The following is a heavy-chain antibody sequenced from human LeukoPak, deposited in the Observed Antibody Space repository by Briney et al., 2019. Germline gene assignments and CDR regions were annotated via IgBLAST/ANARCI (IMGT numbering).Heavy chain of an antibody. CDR1: GFTFSSYW. Sequence: PGGSLRLSWAAAGFTFSSYWMHWVRQAPGKGLGLVSRINSDGSSTSYADSVKCRFTISRDNANYTGYLEMSTLRAQDTAVYSGTTSRNFDYWGQGTLVT. J-gene: IGHJ4*02. D-gene: IGHD2/OR15-2a*01. CDR3: TTSRNFDY. CDR2: INSDGSST. V-gene: IGHV3-74*01.